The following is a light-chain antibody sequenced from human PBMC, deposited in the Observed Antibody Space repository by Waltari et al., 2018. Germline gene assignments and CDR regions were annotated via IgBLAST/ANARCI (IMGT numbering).Light chain of an antibody. CDR2: EVT. J-gene: IGLJ1*01. Sequence: QSALTQPASVSGSPGESITISCTGPSNDVGNYTLVSWYQQHPDKAPKLIIFEVTKRPSRVSNRFSGSKSGNTASLTISGLQAEDEADYYCCSYAGTTSIYVFGSGTKVTVL. V-gene: IGLV2-23*02. CDR1: SNDVGNYTL. CDR3: CSYAGTTSIYV.